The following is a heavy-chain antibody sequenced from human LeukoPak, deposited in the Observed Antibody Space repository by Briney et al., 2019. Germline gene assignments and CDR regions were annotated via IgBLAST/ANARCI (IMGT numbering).Heavy chain of an antibody. J-gene: IGHJ6*03. D-gene: IGHD3-3*01. CDR1: GYSFTSYW. Sequence: GESLKISCEGSGYSFTSYWIGWVRQMPGKGLEWMGIIYPGDSHTKYNPSFQGQVTISADKSISTAYLQWSSLKASDTAMYYCARCDFWSGYPYYYYMDVWGKGTTVTVSS. CDR3: ARCDFWSGYPYYYYMDV. V-gene: IGHV5-51*01. CDR2: IYPGDSHT.